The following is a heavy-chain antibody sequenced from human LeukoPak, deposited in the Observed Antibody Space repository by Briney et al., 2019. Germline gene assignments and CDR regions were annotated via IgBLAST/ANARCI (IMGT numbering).Heavy chain of an antibody. CDR3: ARDRRYFDTGGLGGPDY. Sequence: GGSLRLPCAASGFPFSTYTMNWVRQAPGKGLEWVSSISSSSSYIYYADSMKGRFTISRDNAKNSLYLQMNNLRAEDTAVYYCARDRRYFDTGGLGGPDYWGQGTLVTVSS. D-gene: IGHD2-8*02. CDR2: ISSSSSYI. V-gene: IGHV3-21*01. CDR1: GFPFSTYT. J-gene: IGHJ4*02.